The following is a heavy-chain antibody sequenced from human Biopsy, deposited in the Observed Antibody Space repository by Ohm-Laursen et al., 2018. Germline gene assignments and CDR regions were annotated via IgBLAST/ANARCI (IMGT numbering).Heavy chain of an antibody. Sequence: SQTLSLTCTVSGVSINTGSYYWTWIRQHPGTGLEWIGYIRYSGNTLYNPSLKSRLTISVDTSRNQFSLKLTSVTAADTALYYCTRAGGGKIYGLWGQGTLVTVSS. CDR1: GVSINTGSYY. CDR2: IRYSGNT. CDR3: TRAGGGKIYGL. D-gene: IGHD3-16*01. J-gene: IGHJ4*02. V-gene: IGHV4-31*03.